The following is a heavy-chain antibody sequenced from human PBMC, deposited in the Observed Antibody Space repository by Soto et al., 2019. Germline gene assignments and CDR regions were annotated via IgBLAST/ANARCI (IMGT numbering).Heavy chain of an antibody. CDR3: ARDGYSGRSEGFDV. V-gene: IGHV3-30-3*01. CDR1: AFTFNAYT. J-gene: IGHJ3*01. Sequence: QVQLVESGGGVVQPGRSLRLSCAGSAFTFNAYTMHWARQPPGKGLEWVAVISYDGNSERYTDPVKGRFTVSRDNSKSTLYLQLNSLRSEDTAVYYCARDGYSGRSEGFDVWGKGTMVTVSS. D-gene: IGHD5-12*01. CDR2: ISYDGNSE.